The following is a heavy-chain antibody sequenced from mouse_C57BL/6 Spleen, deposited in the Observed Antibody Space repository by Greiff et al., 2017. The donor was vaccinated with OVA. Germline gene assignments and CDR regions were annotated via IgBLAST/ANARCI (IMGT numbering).Heavy chain of an antibody. CDR2: IYPGDGDT. D-gene: IGHD2-4*01. CDR1: GYAFSSYW. V-gene: IGHV1-80*01. CDR3: AKGLRRLYYFDY. J-gene: IGHJ2*01. Sequence: QVQLQQSGAELVKPGASVKISCKASGYAFSSYWMNWVKQRPGKGLEWIGQIYPGDGDTNYNGKFKGKATLTADKSSSTAYMQLSSLTSEDSAVYFCAKGLRRLYYFDYWGQGTTLTVSS.